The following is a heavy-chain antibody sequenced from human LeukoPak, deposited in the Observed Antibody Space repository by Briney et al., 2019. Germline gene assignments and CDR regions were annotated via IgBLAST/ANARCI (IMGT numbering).Heavy chain of an antibody. V-gene: IGHV3-30*02. Sequence: PGGSLRLSCAASRFIFSGSSMHWVRQAPGKGPEWVSFIRFDATNKYYADSVKGRFTISRDNAKNSLYLQMNSLRAEDTAVYYCARERGYSSTNDYWGQGTLVTVSS. CDR2: IRFDATNK. J-gene: IGHJ4*02. D-gene: IGHD6-13*01. CDR3: ARERGYSSTNDY. CDR1: RFIFSGSS.